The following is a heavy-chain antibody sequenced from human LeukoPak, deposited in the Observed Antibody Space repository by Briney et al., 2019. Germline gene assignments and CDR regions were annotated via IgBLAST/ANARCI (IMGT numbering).Heavy chain of an antibody. V-gene: IGHV4-34*01. CDR2: INHSGST. CDR3: ARRETPGAFDI. J-gene: IGHJ3*02. Sequence: SETLSLTCAVYGGSFSGYYWSWIRQPPGKGLEWIGEINHSGSTNYNPSLKSRVTISVDTTKNQFSLKLSSVTAADTAVYYCARRETPGAFDIWGQGTMVTVSS. CDR1: GGSFSGYY. D-gene: IGHD4-23*01.